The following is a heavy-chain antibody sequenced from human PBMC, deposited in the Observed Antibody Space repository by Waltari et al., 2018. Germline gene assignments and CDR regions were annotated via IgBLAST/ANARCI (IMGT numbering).Heavy chain of an antibody. J-gene: IGHJ4*02. D-gene: IGHD3-9*01. CDR3: ARALVLVTYFDY. V-gene: IGHV4-38-2*01. Sequence: QVQQQESGPGLVKPSETLSLTCAVSGYSISSGYYWGWIRQPPGKGLEWIGSIYHSGSTYYNPSLKSRVTISVDTSKNQFSLKLSSVTAADTAVYYCARALVLVTYFDYWGQGTLVTVSS. CDR2: IYHSGST. CDR1: GYSISSGYY.